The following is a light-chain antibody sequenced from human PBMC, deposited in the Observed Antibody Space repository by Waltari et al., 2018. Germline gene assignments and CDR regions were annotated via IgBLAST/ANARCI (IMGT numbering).Light chain of an antibody. CDR1: QSVSRS. V-gene: IGKV3-20*01. CDR2: GAS. J-gene: IGKJ1*01. Sequence: IVLTQSPGTLSLSPGESATLSCRASQSVSRSLAWYQQKPGPAPKLLIYGASTRATGIPDRFTGSGSGTDFSLTISSLEPEDFAIYYCQHYVRLPATFGQGTKVEIK. CDR3: QHYVRLPAT.